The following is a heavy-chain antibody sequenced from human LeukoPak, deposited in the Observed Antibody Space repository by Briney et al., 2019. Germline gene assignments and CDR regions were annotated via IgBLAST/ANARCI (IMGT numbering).Heavy chain of an antibody. CDR1: GFTFSNYG. V-gene: IGHV3-30*18. CDR2: ISYDGSNK. CDR3: AKAPSSSSLGWFDP. D-gene: IGHD6-13*01. J-gene: IGHJ5*02. Sequence: GGSLRLSCAASGFTFSNYGMHWVRQAPGKGLEWVAVISYDGSNKYYADSVKGRFTISRDNSKNTLHLQMNSLRAEDTAVYYCAKAPSSSSLGWFDPWGQGTLVTVSS.